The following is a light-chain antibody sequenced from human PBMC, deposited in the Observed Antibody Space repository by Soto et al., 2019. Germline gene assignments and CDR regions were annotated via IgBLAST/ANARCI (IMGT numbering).Light chain of an antibody. CDR1: SSDVGSYNR. J-gene: IGLJ1*01. V-gene: IGLV2-14*01. CDR3: NSQRSSGTRV. CDR2: EVS. Sequence: QSALTQPASVSGSPGQSITISCTGTSSDVGSYNRVSWYQHHPGKAPKLMIYEVSNRPSGVSNRFSGSKSGYTASLTISGLQAEDEADYYCNSQRSSGTRVFGTGTKVTVL.